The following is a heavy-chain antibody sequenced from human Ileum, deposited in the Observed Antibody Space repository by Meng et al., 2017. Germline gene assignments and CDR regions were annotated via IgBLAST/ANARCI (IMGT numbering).Heavy chain of an antibody. V-gene: IGHV1-2*02. CDR1: GYTFTGYY. Sequence: ASVKVPCKASGYTFTGYYLHWVRQAPGQGLEWMGWIDPNTGDTGYTQRFQGRVTMTRDTSISTAYMDLSSLRSDGTAVYFCARMITMIGGVAFDIWGQGTMVTVSS. CDR2: IDPNTGDT. CDR3: ARMITMIGGVAFDI. D-gene: IGHD3-22*01. J-gene: IGHJ3*02.